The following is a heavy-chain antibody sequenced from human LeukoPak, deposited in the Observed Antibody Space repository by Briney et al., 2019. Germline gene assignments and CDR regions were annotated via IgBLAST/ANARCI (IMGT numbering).Heavy chain of an antibody. Sequence: SETLSLTCTVSGGSISSYYWSWIRQPPGRGLEWLGYIYYSGSTNYNPSLKSRVTISVDTSKNQFSLKLSSVTAADTAVYYCARANSSWQRLMYYYYYMDVWGKGTTVTVSS. CDR2: IYYSGST. J-gene: IGHJ6*03. D-gene: IGHD6-13*01. CDR3: ARANSSWQRLMYYYYYMDV. CDR1: GGSISSYY. V-gene: IGHV4-59*01.